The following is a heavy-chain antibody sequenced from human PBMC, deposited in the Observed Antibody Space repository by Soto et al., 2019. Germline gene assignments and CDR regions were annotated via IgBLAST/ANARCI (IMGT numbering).Heavy chain of an antibody. CDR3: AREHPTTTVTEPNSYYYGMDL. Sequence: GASVKVSCKASGGTFSSYAISWVRQAPGQGLEWMGGIIPIFGTANYAQKFQGRVTITADESTSTAYMELSRLRSEDTAVYYCAREHPTTTVTEPNSYYYGMDLWGQGTTVTVSS. CDR1: GGTFSSYA. J-gene: IGHJ6*02. V-gene: IGHV1-69*13. D-gene: IGHD4-4*01. CDR2: IIPIFGTA.